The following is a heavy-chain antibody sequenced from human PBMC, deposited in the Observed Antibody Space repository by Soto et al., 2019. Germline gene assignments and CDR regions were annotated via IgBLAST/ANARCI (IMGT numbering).Heavy chain of an antibody. Sequence: PSVTLSLTWTVAGGSISSSSYYWGWIRQPPGKGLEWIGSIYYSGSTYYNPSLKSRVTISVDTSKNQFSLKLGSVTAADTAVYYCAVRGWSITIFGVVITEGYFDYWGQGTLVTSPQ. D-gene: IGHD3-3*01. CDR2: IYYSGST. CDR1: GGSISSSSYY. V-gene: IGHV4-39*01. CDR3: AVRGWSITIFGVVITEGYFDY. J-gene: IGHJ4*02.